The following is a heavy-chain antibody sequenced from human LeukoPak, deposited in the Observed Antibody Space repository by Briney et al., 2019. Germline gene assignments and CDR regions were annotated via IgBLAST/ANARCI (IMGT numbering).Heavy chain of an antibody. J-gene: IGHJ4*02. CDR2: IYYSGSP. D-gene: IGHD3-10*01. V-gene: IGHV4-30-4*01. Sequence: SETLSLTCTVSGGSISSGDYYWSWIRQSPGKGLEWIGYIYYSGSPYYNPSLKSRVTISRDTSKNQFSLNLSSVTDADTAVYYCARAMVRGVPFDYWGQGTLVSVSS. CDR3: ARAMVRGVPFDY. CDR1: GGSISSGDYY.